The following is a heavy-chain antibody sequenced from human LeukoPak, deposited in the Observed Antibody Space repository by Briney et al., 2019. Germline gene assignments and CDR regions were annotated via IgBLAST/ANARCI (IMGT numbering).Heavy chain of an antibody. Sequence: SETLSLTCTVSGGSISSGDYYWGWIRQPPGKGLEWIGYIYYSGSTYYNPSLKSRVTISVDTSKNQFSLKLSSVTAADTAVYYCAGVLSGLFDWFDPWGQGTLVTVSS. CDR1: GGSISSGDYY. CDR3: AGVLSGLFDWFDP. D-gene: IGHD2-8*01. J-gene: IGHJ5*02. CDR2: IYYSGST. V-gene: IGHV4-30-4*01.